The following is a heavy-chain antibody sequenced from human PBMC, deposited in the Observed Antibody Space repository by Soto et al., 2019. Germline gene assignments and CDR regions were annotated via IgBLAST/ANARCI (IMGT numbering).Heavy chain of an antibody. J-gene: IGHJ5*02. V-gene: IGHV4-61*01. D-gene: IGHD3-3*01. Sequence: SSETLSLTCTVSGGSVSSGSYYWSWIRQPPGKGLEWIGYIYYSGSTNYNPSLKSRVTISVDTSKNQFSLKLSSVTAADTAVYYCARGADDFWSGYRYNWLDPWGQGTLVTVSS. CDR1: GGSVSSGSYY. CDR2: IYYSGST. CDR3: ARGADDFWSGYRYNWLDP.